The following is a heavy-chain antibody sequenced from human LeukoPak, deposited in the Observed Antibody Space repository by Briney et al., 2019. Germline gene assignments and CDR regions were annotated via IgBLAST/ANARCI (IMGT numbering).Heavy chain of an antibody. CDR2: ISYNGRT. D-gene: IGHD3-10*01. Sequence: PSETLSLTCTVSVGSISSISYYRGWIRQSPGTGLEWIGRISYNGRTYYNPSLKSRVTISVDTSKNQFSLRLSSVTAADTAVYYCVREGWAMVRGVDYQYYYMDVWGKGTTVSVSS. CDR3: VREGWAMVRGVDYQYYYMDV. CDR1: VGSISSISYY. J-gene: IGHJ6*03. V-gene: IGHV4-39*07.